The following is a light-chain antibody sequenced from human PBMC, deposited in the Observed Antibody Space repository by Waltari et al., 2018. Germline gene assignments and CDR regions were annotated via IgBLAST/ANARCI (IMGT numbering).Light chain of an antibody. V-gene: IGKV3-15*01. Sequence: ETVMTQSPATLSVSPGERATLSCRASQSVSSNLAWYQQKPGQAPRLLIYGASTRATGIPARFSGSGSGTEFTLTISSLQSEDFAVYYCQQYNNWLQTFGGGTKVEIK. J-gene: IGKJ4*01. CDR1: QSVSSN. CDR3: QQYNNWLQT. CDR2: GAS.